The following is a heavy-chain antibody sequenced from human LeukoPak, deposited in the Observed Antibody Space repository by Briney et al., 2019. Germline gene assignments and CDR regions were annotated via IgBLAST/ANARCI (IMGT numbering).Heavy chain of an antibody. CDR2: IYSGGSR. J-gene: IGHJ3*02. CDR3: ARDLAFDI. V-gene: IGHV3-66*02. CDR1: GFTVSSNY. Sequence: GGSLRLSCAASGFTVSSNYMSWVRQAPGKGLEWVSVIYSGGSRYYADSVKGRFTISRDNSKNTLYLQMNRLRTEDTAVYYCARDLAFDIWGHGTMVTVSS.